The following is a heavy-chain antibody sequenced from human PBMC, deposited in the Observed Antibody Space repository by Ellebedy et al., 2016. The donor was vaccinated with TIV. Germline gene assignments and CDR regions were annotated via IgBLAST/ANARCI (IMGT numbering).Heavy chain of an antibody. CDR2: INAGNGNT. J-gene: IGHJ4*02. CDR3: ARGGNYYDSSGYYDISNY. D-gene: IGHD3-22*01. CDR1: GYTFTSYA. V-gene: IGHV1-3*01. Sequence: ASVKVSCXASGYTFTSYAMHWVRQAPGQRLEWMGWINAGNGNTKYSQKFQGRVTITRDTSASTVYMELSSLRSEDTAVYYCARGGNYYDSSGYYDISNYWGQGTLVTVSS.